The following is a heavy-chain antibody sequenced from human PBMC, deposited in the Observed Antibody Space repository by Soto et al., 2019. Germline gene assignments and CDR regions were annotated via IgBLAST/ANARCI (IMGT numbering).Heavy chain of an antibody. CDR1: GFTFSSSV. CDR2: IVVGSGNT. CDR3: AAVLAPTDPYNWFEP. J-gene: IGHJ5*02. Sequence: ASVKVSCKASGFTFSSSVIHWVRQARGQRLEWIGWIVVGSGNTNYAQKFQERVTITRDVSTNTAYMELTSLRSEDTAVYYCAAVLAPTDPYNWFEPWG. V-gene: IGHV1-58*02. D-gene: IGHD1-1*01.